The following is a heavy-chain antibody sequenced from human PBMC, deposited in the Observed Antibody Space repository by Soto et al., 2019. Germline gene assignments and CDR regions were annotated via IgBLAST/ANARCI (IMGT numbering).Heavy chain of an antibody. J-gene: IGHJ3*02. CDR3: AKDPPIWDCSSTSCYFDAFDI. Sequence: EVQLLESGGGLVQPGGSLRLSCAASGFTFSSYAMSWVRQAPGKGLEWVSAISGSGGSTYYADSVKGRFTISRDNSKNTLYLQMNSLRAEDTAVYYCAKDPPIWDCSSTSCYFDAFDIWGQGTMVTVSS. D-gene: IGHD2-2*01. CDR2: ISGSGGST. CDR1: GFTFSSYA. V-gene: IGHV3-23*01.